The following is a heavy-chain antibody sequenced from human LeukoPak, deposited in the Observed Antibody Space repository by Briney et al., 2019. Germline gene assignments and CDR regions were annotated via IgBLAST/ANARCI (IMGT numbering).Heavy chain of an antibody. J-gene: IGHJ6*02. D-gene: IGHD5-18*01. V-gene: IGHV3-23*01. CDR1: GFTFSSYW. Sequence: GGSLRLSCAASGFTFSSYWMSWVRQAPGKGLEWVSAISGGGTSTYYADSVKGRFTISRDNSKNTLYLQMNSLRAEDTAVYYCARGIEYSYGSGSFPLVGGMDVWGQGTTVTVSS. CDR3: ARGIEYSYGSGSFPLVGGMDV. CDR2: ISGGGTST.